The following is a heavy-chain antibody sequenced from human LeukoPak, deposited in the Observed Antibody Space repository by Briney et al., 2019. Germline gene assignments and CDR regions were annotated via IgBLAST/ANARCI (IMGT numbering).Heavy chain of an antibody. V-gene: IGHV6-1*01. CDR2: TYYKSAWYN. CDR3: ARGTGWPQFDY. Sequence: SQTLSLTCVISGDSVSRDSIAWNWIRQSPSRGLEWLGRTYYKSAWYNDYAVSVKGRIIINPDTSKNQFSLLLNSVTPEDTAVYYCARGTGWPQFDYWGQGTLVTVSS. CDR1: GDSVSRDSIA. J-gene: IGHJ4*02. D-gene: IGHD6-19*01.